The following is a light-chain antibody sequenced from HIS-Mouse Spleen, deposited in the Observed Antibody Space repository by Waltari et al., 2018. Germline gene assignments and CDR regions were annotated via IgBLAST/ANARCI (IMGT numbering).Light chain of an antibody. CDR2: GAS. CDR3: QQYGSSST. V-gene: IGKV3-20*01. CDR1: QSVSSSY. Sequence: EIVFTQSPGTLSLSPGERATLSCRASQSVSSSYLAWYQQKPGQAPRLLIYGASSRATGIPDRFSGSGSGTDFTLTISRLEPEEFAVYYCQQYGSSSTFGQGTRLEIK. J-gene: IGKJ5*01.